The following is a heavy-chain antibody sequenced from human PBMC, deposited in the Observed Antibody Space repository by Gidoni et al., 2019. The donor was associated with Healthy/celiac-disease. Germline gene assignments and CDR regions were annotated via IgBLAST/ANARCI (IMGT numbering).Heavy chain of an antibody. CDR2: IIPICGTA. CDR3: ARRLYSSSWNYYYYGMDV. V-gene: IGHV1-69*01. J-gene: IGHJ6*02. CDR1: GGTFSSYA. Sequence: QVQLVQSGAEVTKPGSSVKVSCKASGGTFSSYAISWVRPAPGQGLEWMGGIIPICGTANYAQKFQGRVTITADESTSTAYMELSSLRSEDTAVYYCARRLYSSSWNYYYYGMDVWGQGTTVTVSS. D-gene: IGHD6-13*01.